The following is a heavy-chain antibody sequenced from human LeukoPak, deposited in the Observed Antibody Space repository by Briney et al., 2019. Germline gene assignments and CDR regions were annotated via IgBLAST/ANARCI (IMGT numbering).Heavy chain of an antibody. J-gene: IGHJ6*03. CDR1: GFTFSTYG. D-gene: IGHD2-15*01. Sequence: ASVNVSCKASGFTFSTYGISWVRQAPGQGLEWMGIINPSGGSTSYAQNFQGRVTMTRDMSTSTVYMELSSLRSEDTAVYYCARGTVVVITSYYYHCMDVWGKGTTVTVSS. CDR3: ARGTVVVITSYYYHCMDV. CDR2: INPSGGST. V-gene: IGHV1-46*01.